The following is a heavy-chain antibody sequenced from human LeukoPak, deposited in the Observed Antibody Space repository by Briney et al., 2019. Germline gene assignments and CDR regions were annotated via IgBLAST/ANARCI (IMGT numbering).Heavy chain of an antibody. CDR1: GFTFRTYG. CDR3: ARDLALGYFDWPRFDY. V-gene: IGHV3-33*01. D-gene: IGHD3-9*01. J-gene: IGHJ4*02. Sequence: PGGSLRLSCAASGFTFRTYGMHWVRQAPGKGLEWVAVIWDDGINKYYVDSVKGRFTISRDNSKDMLYLQMNSLRAEDTAVYYCARDLALGYFDWPRFDYWGQGSLVTVSS. CDR2: IWDDGINK.